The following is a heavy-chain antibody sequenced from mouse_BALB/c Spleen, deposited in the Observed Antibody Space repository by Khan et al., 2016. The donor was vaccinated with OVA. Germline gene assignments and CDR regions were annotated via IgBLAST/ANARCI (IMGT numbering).Heavy chain of an antibody. Sequence: EVELVESGGGLVKPGGSLKLSCAASGFTFSSYAVSWVRQTPEKRLEWVATINSDGAYTYYPDSVKGRFTISRDNAINTLYLQMISLGSEDTAMYYCARHNFGPFAYWGQGTLVTVSA. D-gene: IGHD1-3*01. V-gene: IGHV5-9-3*01. CDR3: ARHNFGPFAY. J-gene: IGHJ3*01. CDR2: INSDGAYT. CDR1: GFTFSSYA.